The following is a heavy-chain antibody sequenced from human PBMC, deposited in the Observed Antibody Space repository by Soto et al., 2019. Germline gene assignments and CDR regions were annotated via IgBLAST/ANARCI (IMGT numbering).Heavy chain of an antibody. D-gene: IGHD2-2*01. V-gene: IGHV4-38-2*01. J-gene: IGHJ6*02. CDR2: IYHSGST. CDR1: GYSISSGYY. CDR3: ANTDIVVVPAASSSYYYYGMDV. Sequence: KASETLSLTCAVSGYSISSGYYWGWIRQPPGKGLEWIGSIYHSGSTYYNPSLKSRVTISVDTSKNQFSLKLSSVTAADTAVYYCANTDIVVVPAASSSYYYYGMDVWGQGTTVTVSS.